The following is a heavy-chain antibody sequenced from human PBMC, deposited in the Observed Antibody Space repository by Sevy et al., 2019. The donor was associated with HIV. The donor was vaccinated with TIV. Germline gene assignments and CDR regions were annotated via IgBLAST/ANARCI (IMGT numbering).Heavy chain of an antibody. CDR1: AFTVSSNY. D-gene: IGHD5-12*01. CDR2: IYSGGST. J-gene: IGHJ4*02. V-gene: IGHV3-53*01. CDR3: ARVLFKERWLQSAPYFDY. Sequence: GGSLRLSCAASAFTVSSNYTSWVRQAPGKGLEWVSVIYSGGSTYNADSVKGRFTISRDNSKNTLYLQMNSLRAEDTAVYYCARVLFKERWLQSAPYFDYWGQGTLVTVSS.